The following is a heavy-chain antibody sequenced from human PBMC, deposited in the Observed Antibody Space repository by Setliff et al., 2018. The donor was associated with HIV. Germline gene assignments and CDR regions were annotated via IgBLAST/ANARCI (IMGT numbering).Heavy chain of an antibody. D-gene: IGHD2-2*01. V-gene: IGHV4-39*01. CDR2: IYYSGST. CDR3: ARVDCSSTSCYRDYYYYMDV. CDR1: GGSISSSSYY. J-gene: IGHJ6*03. Sequence: LSLTCTVSGGSISSSSYYWGWIRQPPGKGLEWIGSIYYSGSTYYNPSLKSRVTISVDTSKNQFSLKLSSVTAADTAVYYCARVDCSSTSCYRDYYYYMDVWGKGTTVTAP.